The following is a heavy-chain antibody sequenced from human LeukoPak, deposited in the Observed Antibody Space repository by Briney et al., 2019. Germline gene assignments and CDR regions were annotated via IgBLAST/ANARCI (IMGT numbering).Heavy chain of an antibody. J-gene: IGHJ5*02. Sequence: SETLSLTCAVYGGSFSGYYWSWIRQPPGKGLEWIGEINHSGSTNYNPSLKSRVTISVGTSKNQFSLKLSSVTAADTAVYYCARGSSGWYSANWFDPWGQGTLVTVSS. CDR3: ARGSSGWYSANWFDP. CDR2: INHSGST. V-gene: IGHV4-34*01. CDR1: GGSFSGYY. D-gene: IGHD6-19*01.